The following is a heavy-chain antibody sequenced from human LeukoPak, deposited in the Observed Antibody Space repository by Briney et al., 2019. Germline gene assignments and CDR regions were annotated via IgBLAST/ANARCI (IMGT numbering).Heavy chain of an antibody. J-gene: IGHJ6*03. V-gene: IGHV4-59*11. CDR1: GGSISSHY. CDR3: ARGGASPPYYYYYYMDV. D-gene: IGHD3-16*01. Sequence: PSETLSLTCTVSGGSISSHYWSWIRQPPGKGLEWIGYIYYSGSTNYNPSLKSRVTMSVDTSKNQFSLKLSSVTAADTAVYYCARGGASPPYYYYYYMDVWGKGTTVTVSS. CDR2: IYYSGST.